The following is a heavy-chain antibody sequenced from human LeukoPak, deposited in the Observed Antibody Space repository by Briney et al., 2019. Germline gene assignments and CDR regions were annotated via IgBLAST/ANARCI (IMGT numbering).Heavy chain of an antibody. D-gene: IGHD2-2*01. V-gene: IGHV3-30*01. CDR3: ARGNVVVPAAEVYYYYYMDV. CDR2: ISYDGSNK. CDR1: GFTFSSYA. J-gene: IGHJ6*03. Sequence: GGSLRLSCAASGFTFSSYAMHWVRQAPGEGLEWVAVISYDGSNKYYADSVKGRFTISRDNSKNTLYLQMNSLRAEDTAVYYCARGNVVVPAAEVYYYYYMDVWGKGTTVTVSS.